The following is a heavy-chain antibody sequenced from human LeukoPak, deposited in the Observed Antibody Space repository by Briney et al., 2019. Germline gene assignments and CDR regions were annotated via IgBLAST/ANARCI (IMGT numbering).Heavy chain of an antibody. D-gene: IGHD3-3*01. Sequence: PSEALSLTCAVYGASFNDFYWTWIRQSPGKGLEWIGEIDHRGGTKYSPSLVSRVTISVDTSKKQFSLKLSSVTAADTAVYYCAGSGVGVVLYAFDIWGQGTMVTVSS. J-gene: IGHJ3*02. CDR3: AGSGVGVVLYAFDI. V-gene: IGHV4-34*01. CDR1: GASFNDFY. CDR2: IDHRGGT.